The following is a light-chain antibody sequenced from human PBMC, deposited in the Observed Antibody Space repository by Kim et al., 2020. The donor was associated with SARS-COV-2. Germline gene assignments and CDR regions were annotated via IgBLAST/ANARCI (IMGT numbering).Light chain of an antibody. CDR3: EVWDCSRDLQV. CDR1: DIGSKT. J-gene: IGLJ1*01. Sequence: SYELTQPPSASVAPGKTARITCSGNDIGSKTVHWYQQKPGPAPVLVIYYDTDRPSGIPARFSGSKSGKTATLAISRVEAGDEADYYCEVWDCSRDLQVFGSGTQVTVL. V-gene: IGLV3-21*04. CDR2: YDT.